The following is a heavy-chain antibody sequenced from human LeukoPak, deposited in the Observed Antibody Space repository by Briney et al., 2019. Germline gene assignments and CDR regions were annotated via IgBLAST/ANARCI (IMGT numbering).Heavy chain of an antibody. CDR3: ARLGYGDYYFDY. V-gene: IGHV5-10-1*01. D-gene: IGHD4-17*01. CDR2: IYPTDSYT. CDR1: GYIFTNYW. J-gene: IGHJ4*02. Sequence: GESLKISCKGSGYIFTNYWISWVRQMPGRGLEWMGSIYPTDSYTTYSPSFQGHVTISADKSIRTAYLQWSSLKASDTAFYYCARLGYGDYYFDYWGQGTLVTVSS.